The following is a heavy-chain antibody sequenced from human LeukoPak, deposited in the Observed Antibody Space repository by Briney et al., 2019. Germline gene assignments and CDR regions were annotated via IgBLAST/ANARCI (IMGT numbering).Heavy chain of an antibody. D-gene: IGHD6-25*01. V-gene: IGHV3-33*06. Sequence: PGRSLRLSCAASGFTFSRNGMHWVRQAPGKGLEWVGVIWYDGSNKYYADSVRGRFTISRDNSKSTMFLQMNSLRVEDTAVYYCAKGIAAGVMGYMDVWGKGTTVTVSS. CDR2: IWYDGSNK. J-gene: IGHJ6*03. CDR1: GFTFSRNG. CDR3: AKGIAAGVMGYMDV.